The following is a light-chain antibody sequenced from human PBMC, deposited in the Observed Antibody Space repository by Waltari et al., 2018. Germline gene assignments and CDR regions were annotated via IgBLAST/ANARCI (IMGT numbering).Light chain of an antibody. J-gene: IGKJ4*01. CDR1: QSISSH. Sequence: DLQMTPSPSSLSASVGDRVTITCRASQSISSHLNWYQQKPGKAPKLLSYAASSLQSGVPSSFSGSGSGTDFTLTISSLQPEDFATYYCQQSYSTPLTFGGGTKVEIK. CDR3: QQSYSTPLT. CDR2: AAS. V-gene: IGKV1-39*01.